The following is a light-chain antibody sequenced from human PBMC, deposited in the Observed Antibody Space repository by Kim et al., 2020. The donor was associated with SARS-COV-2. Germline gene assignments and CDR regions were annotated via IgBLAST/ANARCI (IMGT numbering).Light chain of an antibody. Sequence: SYELTQPPSVSVSPGQTASITCSGDKLGDKYACWYQQKPGQSPVLVIYEDSKRPSGIPERLSGSNSGNTATLTLSGTQAMDEADYYCQAWDSSTWVFGGG. V-gene: IGLV3-1*01. CDR1: KLGDKY. CDR3: QAWDSSTWV. J-gene: IGLJ3*02. CDR2: EDS.